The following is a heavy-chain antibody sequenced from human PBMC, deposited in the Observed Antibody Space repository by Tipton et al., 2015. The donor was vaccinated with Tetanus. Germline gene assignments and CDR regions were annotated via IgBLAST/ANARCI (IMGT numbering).Heavy chain of an antibody. D-gene: IGHD6-13*01. CDR1: GYTFTGYW. CDR2: INPNTGGA. V-gene: IGHV1-2*02. Sequence: QVQPVQSGAEVKKPGASVKVSCKASGYTFTGYWMHWVRLAPGQGLEWMGWINPNTGGANHAQKFQGRVTMTRDTSISTAYMELSGLGSDDTAMYYCATGPGTLTAFEHWGQGTLITVSS. J-gene: IGHJ1*01. CDR3: ATGPGTLTAFEH.